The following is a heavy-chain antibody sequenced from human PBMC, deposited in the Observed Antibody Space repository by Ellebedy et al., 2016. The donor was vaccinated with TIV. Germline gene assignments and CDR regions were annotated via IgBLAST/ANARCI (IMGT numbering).Heavy chain of an antibody. J-gene: IGHJ3*02. CDR3: ARVFGLVTQDAFDI. CDR1: GFTFSSYA. D-gene: IGHD3/OR15-3a*01. Sequence: GGSLRLSCAASGFTFSSYAMHWVRQAPGKGLEWVAVISYDGSNKYYADSVKGRFTISRDNSKNTLYLQMNSLRAEDTAAYYCARVFGLVTQDAFDIWGQGTMVTVSS. CDR2: ISYDGSNK. V-gene: IGHV3-30*04.